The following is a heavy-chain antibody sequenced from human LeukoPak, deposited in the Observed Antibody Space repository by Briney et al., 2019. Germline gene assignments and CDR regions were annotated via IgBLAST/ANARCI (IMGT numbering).Heavy chain of an antibody. CDR1: GGSISSNY. CDR3: ARQNYDEVNYYYYGLDV. J-gene: IGHJ6*02. D-gene: IGHD3-3*01. V-gene: IGHV4-59*08. Sequence: SETLSLTCTVSGGSISSNYWSWIRQSPGKGLEWIGYIYYRGSTDYNPSLKSRVTISVDSSKNQFSLKLSSVTAADTAVYYCARQNYDEVNYYYYGLDVWGQGTTVTVSS. CDR2: IYYRGST.